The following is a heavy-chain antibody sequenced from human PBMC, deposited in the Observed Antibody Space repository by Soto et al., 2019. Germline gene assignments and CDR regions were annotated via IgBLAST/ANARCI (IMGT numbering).Heavy chain of an antibody. CDR2: INPGSSTR. CDR3: ARGGDNGWTELFDF. V-gene: IGHV1-46*01. CDR1: GYTFTSYY. J-gene: IGHJ4*02. Sequence: QVQLVQSGAEVKKPGASVTISCKASGYTFTSYYIHWVRHAPGQGLQWMGIINPGSSTRDCAKKFEGRVTMTSDTSTRTVYMELTRLRSDDTALYYCARGGDNGWTELFDFWGQGTQVTVTS. D-gene: IGHD6-19*01.